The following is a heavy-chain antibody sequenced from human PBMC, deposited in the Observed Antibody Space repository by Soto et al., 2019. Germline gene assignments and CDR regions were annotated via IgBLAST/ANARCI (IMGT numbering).Heavy chain of an antibody. V-gene: IGHV5-10-1*01. CDR3: ARPFYGGNSSYYYYGMDV. CDR1: GYSFTSYW. D-gene: IGHD2-21*02. CDR2: IDPSDSYT. Sequence: GESLKISCKGSGYSFTSYWISWVRQMPGKGLEWMGRIDPSDSYTNYSPSFQGHVTISADKPISTTYLQWSSLKASDTAMYYCARPFYGGNSSYYYYGMDVWGQGTTVTVSS. J-gene: IGHJ6*02.